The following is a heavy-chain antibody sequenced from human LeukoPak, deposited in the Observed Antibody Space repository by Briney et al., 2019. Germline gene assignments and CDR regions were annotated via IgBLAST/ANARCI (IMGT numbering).Heavy chain of an antibody. D-gene: IGHD1-14*01. V-gene: IGHV3-33*06. CDR2: IWNDGSNK. CDR3: AKDTGYYYYYMDV. J-gene: IGHJ6*03. Sequence: PGGSLRLSCAASGFTFRSYGMHWVRQAPGKGLGWVAVIWNDGSNKYYADSVKGRFTISRDNSKNTLYLEMNGLRAEDTAVYYCAKDTGYYYYYMDVWGKGTMVTVSS. CDR1: GFTFRSYG.